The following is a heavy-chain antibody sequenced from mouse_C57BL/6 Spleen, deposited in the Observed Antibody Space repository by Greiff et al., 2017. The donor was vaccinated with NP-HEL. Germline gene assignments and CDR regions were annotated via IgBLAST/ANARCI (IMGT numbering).Heavy chain of an antibody. V-gene: IGHV1-7*01. Sequence: VQLQQSGAELAKPGASVKLSCKASGYTFTSYWMHWVKQRPGQGLEWIGYINPSSGYTKYNQKFKDKATLTADKSSSTAYMQLSSLTYEDSAVYYGARGELGLYYAMDYWGQGTSVTVSS. CDR1: GYTFTSYW. CDR3: ARGELGLYYAMDY. J-gene: IGHJ4*01. D-gene: IGHD4-1*01. CDR2: INPSSGYT.